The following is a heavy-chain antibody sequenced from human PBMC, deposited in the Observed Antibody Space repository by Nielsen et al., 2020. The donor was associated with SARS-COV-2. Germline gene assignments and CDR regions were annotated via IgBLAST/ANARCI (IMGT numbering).Heavy chain of an antibody. CDR1: GFTFSSYG. CDR3: AKGRLEWELLAPFDY. J-gene: IGHJ4*02. CDR2: ISYDGSNK. Sequence: GESLKISCAASGFTFSSYGMHWVRQAPGKGLEWVAVISYDGSNKYYTDSVKGRFTISRDNSKNTLFLQMNSLRAEDTAVYYCAKGRLEWELLAPFDYWGQGNLVTV. D-gene: IGHD1-26*01. V-gene: IGHV3-30*18.